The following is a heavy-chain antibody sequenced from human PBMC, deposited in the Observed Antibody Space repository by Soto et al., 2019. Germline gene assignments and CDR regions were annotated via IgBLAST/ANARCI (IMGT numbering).Heavy chain of an antibody. CDR1: GFTFSSYG. V-gene: IGHV3-30*03. D-gene: IGHD5-12*01. Sequence: GGSLRLSCAASGFTFSSYGMHWVRQAPGKGLEWVAVISYDGSEKYYVDSVKGRFTISRDNAKNSLYLQMNSLRAEDTAVYYCAREEYSGPIQKNYYYYYMDVWGKGTTVTVSS. CDR3: AREEYSGPIQKNYYYYYMDV. J-gene: IGHJ6*03. CDR2: ISYDGSEK.